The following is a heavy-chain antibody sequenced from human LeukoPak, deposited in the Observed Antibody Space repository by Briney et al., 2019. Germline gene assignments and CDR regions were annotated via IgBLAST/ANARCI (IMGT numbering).Heavy chain of an antibody. D-gene: IGHD2-2*01. CDR3: AKVGYCTSTSCYQLDY. J-gene: IGHJ4*02. V-gene: IGHV3-30*18. CDR2: ISYDGTNK. CDR1: GFTVSSFG. Sequence: GGSLRLSCAASGFTVSSFGMHWVRQAPGKGLEWVAFISYDGTNKYYADSVKGRFTISRDNSKNTLYLQMNSLRPEDTAVYYCAKVGYCTSTSCYQLDYWGQGTLVTVSS.